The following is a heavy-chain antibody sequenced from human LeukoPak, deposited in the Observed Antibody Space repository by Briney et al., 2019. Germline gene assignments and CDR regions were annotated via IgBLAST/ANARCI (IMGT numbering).Heavy chain of an antibody. CDR1: GYTFTDYY. V-gene: IGHV1-69-2*01. J-gene: IGHJ4*02. CDR3: ATMGYYYGSGSYYATTNLVDY. D-gene: IGHD3-10*01. Sequence: ASVKVSCKVSGYTFTDYYMHWVQQAPGKGLEWMGLVDPEDVETIYAEKFQGRVTITADTSTDTAYMELSSLRSEDTAVYYCATMGYYYGSGSYYATTNLVDYWGQGTLVTVSS. CDR2: VDPEDVET.